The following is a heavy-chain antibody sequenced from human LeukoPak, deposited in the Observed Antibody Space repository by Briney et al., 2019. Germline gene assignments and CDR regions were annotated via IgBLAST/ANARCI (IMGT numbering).Heavy chain of an antibody. CDR1: GFTFSSYS. Sequence: GGSLRLSCAASGFTFSSYSMNWVRQAPGKGLEWVANIKQDGSEKYYVDSVKGRFTISRDNAKNSLYLQMNSLRAEDTAVYYCASSIDGARDYDILTGYYNVYYYYGMDVWGQGTTVTVSS. J-gene: IGHJ6*02. V-gene: IGHV3-7*01. D-gene: IGHD3-9*01. CDR2: IKQDGSEK. CDR3: ASSIDGARDYDILTGYYNVYYYYGMDV.